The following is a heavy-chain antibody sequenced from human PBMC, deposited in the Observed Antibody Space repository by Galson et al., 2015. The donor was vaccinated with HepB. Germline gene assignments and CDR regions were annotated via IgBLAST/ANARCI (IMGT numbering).Heavy chain of an antibody. CDR3: ASRYYDSSGDEAYDY. CDR1: GGTFSSYA. CDR2: IIPIFGTA. D-gene: IGHD3-22*01. V-gene: IGHV1-69*13. J-gene: IGHJ4*02. Sequence: SVKVSCKASGGTFSSYAISWVRQAPGQGLGWMGGIIPIFGTANYAQKFQGRVTITADESTSTAYMELSSLRSEDTAVYYCASRYYDSSGDEAYDYWGQGTLVTVSS.